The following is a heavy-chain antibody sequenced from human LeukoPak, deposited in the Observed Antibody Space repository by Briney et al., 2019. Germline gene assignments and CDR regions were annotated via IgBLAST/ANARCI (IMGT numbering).Heavy chain of an antibody. CDR2: IYNAGDR. D-gene: IGHD1-26*01. CDR3: VTRSGSYYY. CDR1: GFTVSSNY. Sequence: GGSLRLSCAASGFTVSSNYMSWVRQAPGKGLEWVSVIYNAGDRYYADSVKGRFTISRDSSKNTLYLQENSLRAEDTAVYYCVTRSGSYYYWGQGILVTVSS. J-gene: IGHJ4*02. V-gene: IGHV3-53*01.